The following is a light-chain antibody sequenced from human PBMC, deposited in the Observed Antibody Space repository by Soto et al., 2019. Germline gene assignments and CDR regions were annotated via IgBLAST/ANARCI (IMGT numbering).Light chain of an antibody. J-gene: IGKJ1*01. V-gene: IGKV3-11*01. CDR3: QHYNSYSEA. CDR2: DAS. Sequence: EIVLTQSPATLSLSPGERATLSCRASQSVSSYLAWYQQKPGQAPRLLIYDASNRATGIPARFSGSGSGTEFTLTISSLQPDDFATYYCQHYNSYSEAFGQGTKGDIK. CDR1: QSVSSY.